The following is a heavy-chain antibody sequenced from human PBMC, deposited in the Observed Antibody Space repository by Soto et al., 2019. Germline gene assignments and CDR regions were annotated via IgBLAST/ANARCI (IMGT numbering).Heavy chain of an antibody. V-gene: IGHV2-70*01. CDR2: IDWDDDK. D-gene: IGHD6-19*01. Sequence: SGPTLVNPTQTLTLTCTFSGFSLSTSGMCVSWIRQPPGKALEWLALIDWDDDKYYSTSLKTRLNISKDTSKNQVVLTMTNMEPVDTATYYCARIRNTRGSGWYYFDYWGQGTLVTVSS. J-gene: IGHJ4*02. CDR3: ARIRNTRGSGWYYFDY. CDR1: GFSLSTSGMC.